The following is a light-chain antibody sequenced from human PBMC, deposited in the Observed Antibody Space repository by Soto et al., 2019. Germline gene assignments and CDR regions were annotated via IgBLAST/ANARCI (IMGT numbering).Light chain of an antibody. CDR1: QSVAGNS. CDR2: GAS. J-gene: IGKJ2*01. Sequence: EIVLTHSPVTLSLSPGERATLSCRASQSVAGNSLAWYRHKPGQAPKLVIYGASSRSAGVPDRFVGSGSGTDFTLTISRLEPEDFAVYYCQQYGSSRDTFGQGTKLEIK. V-gene: IGKV3-20*01. CDR3: QQYGSSRDT.